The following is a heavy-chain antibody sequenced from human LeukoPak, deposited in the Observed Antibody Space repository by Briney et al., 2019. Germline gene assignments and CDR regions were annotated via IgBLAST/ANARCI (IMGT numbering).Heavy chain of an antibody. CDR1: GGSFSGYY. CDR3: ARGRGWFGELRKRWFDP. Sequence: SETLSLTCAVYGGSFSGYYWSWIRQPPGKGLEWIGEINHSGSTNYNPSLKSRVTISVDTFKNQFSLKLSSVTAADTAVYYCARGRGWFGELRKRWFDPWGQGTLVTVSS. D-gene: IGHD3-10*01. J-gene: IGHJ5*02. CDR2: INHSGST. V-gene: IGHV4-34*01.